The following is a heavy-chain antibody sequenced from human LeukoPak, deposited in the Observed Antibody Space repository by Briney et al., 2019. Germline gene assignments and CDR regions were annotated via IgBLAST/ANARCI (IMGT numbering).Heavy chain of an antibody. J-gene: IGHJ4*02. Sequence: GGSLRLSCAPPGFTFDDYAMHWVRQAPGKGLEWVSGISWNSGITGYADSVKGRFTISTENAKNSLYMQMNRLRDEDTALYYSGSRRGYWGQGTLVTVSS. CDR1: GFTFDDYA. V-gene: IGHV3-9*01. CDR3: GSRRGY. CDR2: ISWNSGIT.